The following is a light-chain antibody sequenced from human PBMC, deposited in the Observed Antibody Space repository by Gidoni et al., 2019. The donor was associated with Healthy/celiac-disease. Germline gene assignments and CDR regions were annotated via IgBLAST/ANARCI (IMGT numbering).Light chain of an antibody. CDR1: QSVSSY. CDR2: DAS. CDR3: QQRSNWPLT. J-gene: IGKJ4*01. V-gene: IGKV3-11*01. Sequence: EFVLPQSPATLSLSSGERATLTCRASQSVSSYLPWYQQKPGPAPRLLIYDASNRATGIPARFSGSASGTVFTLTISSLAPEDCAVYYCQQRSNWPLTFGGGTKVEIK.